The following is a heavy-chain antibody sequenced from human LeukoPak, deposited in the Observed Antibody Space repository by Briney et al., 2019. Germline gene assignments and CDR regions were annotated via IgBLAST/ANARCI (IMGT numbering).Heavy chain of an antibody. J-gene: IGHJ5*02. Sequence: PSETLSLTCTVSGGSISSSSYYWGWIRQPPGKGLEWIGSIYYSGSTNYNPSLKSRVTLSIDTSKKQLSLKLTSVTAADTAVYYCARAPSWSGSTWHLRWFDPWGQGTLVTVSS. D-gene: IGHD6-13*01. CDR1: GGSISSSSYY. CDR2: IYYSGST. CDR3: ARAPSWSGSTWHLRWFDP. V-gene: IGHV4-39*07.